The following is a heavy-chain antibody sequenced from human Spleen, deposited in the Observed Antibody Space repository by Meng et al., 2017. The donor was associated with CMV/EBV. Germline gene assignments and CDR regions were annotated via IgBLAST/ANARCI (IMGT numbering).Heavy chain of an antibody. Sequence: ASVKVSCKASGYTFTSYGISWVRQAPGQGLEWMGWISAYNGNTNYAQKLQGRVTMTTDTSTSTAYMELRSLRSDETAVYYCASGIVGATSGYFDYWGQGTLVTVSS. J-gene: IGHJ4*02. CDR3: ASGIVGATSGYFDY. CDR1: GYTFTSYG. D-gene: IGHD1-26*01. V-gene: IGHV1-18*01. CDR2: ISAYNGNT.